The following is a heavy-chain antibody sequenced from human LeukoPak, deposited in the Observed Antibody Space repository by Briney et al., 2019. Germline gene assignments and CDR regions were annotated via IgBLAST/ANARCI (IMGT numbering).Heavy chain of an antibody. D-gene: IGHD6-19*01. CDR2: ISASLGTP. CDR1: GFTFSSFA. V-gene: IGHV3-23*01. CDR3: AKKHFPTSGWIDS. J-gene: IGHJ4*02. Sequence: GGSLRLSCTASGFTFSSFAMAWVRHAPGKGLECVSTISASLGTPYYSDSVKGRFTISRDDSKNTVSLEMNSLRAEDTAVYYCAKKHFPTSGWIDSWGQGTLVTASS.